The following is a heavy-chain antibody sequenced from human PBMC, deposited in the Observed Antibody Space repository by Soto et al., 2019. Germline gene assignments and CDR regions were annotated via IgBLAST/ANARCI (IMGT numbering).Heavy chain of an antibody. CDR3: ARDFGILRFLEWFNYYYGMDV. V-gene: IGHV3-7*03. Sequence: EVQLVESGGALVQPGFTFSSYWMSWVRQAPGKGLEWVANIKEDGSEKYYVDSVKGRFTISRDNAKNSLYLQMNSLRAEDTAVYYCARDFGILRFLEWFNYYYGMDVWGQGTTVTVSS. CDR1: FTFSSYW. CDR2: IKEDGSEK. J-gene: IGHJ6*02. D-gene: IGHD3-3*01.